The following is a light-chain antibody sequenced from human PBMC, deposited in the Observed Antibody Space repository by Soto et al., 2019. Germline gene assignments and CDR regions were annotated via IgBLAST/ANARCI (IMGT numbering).Light chain of an antibody. V-gene: IGKV1-5*01. Sequence: DIQMTQSPSTLSASVGDRVTITCRASQRISSWLAWYQQKPGEAPKLLIYDASSLESGVPSRFSGSGSGTEFTLAISSLQPDDFAPYYCKQYNNYGWTFGQGTMVESK. J-gene: IGKJ1*01. CDR2: DAS. CDR1: QRISSW. CDR3: KQYNNYGWT.